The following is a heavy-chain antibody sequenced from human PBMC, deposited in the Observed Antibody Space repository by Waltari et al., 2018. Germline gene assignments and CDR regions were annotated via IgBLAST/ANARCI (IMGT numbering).Heavy chain of an antibody. J-gene: IGHJ5*02. V-gene: IGHV4-38-2*01. CDR2: IYHSGST. CDR1: GYSISSGYY. D-gene: IGHD5-12*01. CDR3: ARVGGYGWFDP. Sequence: QVQLQESGPGLVKPSETLSLTCAVSGYSISSGYYWGWIRQPPGKGLEWIGSIYHSGSTYYNPSLKSRVTISVDTSKNQFSLKLGSVTAADTAVYYCARVGGYGWFDPWGQGTLVTVSS.